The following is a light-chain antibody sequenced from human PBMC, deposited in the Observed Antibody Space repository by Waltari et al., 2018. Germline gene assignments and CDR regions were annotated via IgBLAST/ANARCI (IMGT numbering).Light chain of an antibody. V-gene: IGKV1-5*03. CDR2: KAS. CDR1: QRISSW. CDR3: QQYNSDSWM. J-gene: IGKJ1*01. Sequence: DIQMTQSPSTLSASVGDRVTITSRASQRISSWLAWYQQKPGKAPKLLLYKASTLESGVPSRFSGSGSGTEFTLTISSLQPDDFATYYCQQYNSDSWMFGQGTKVEIK.